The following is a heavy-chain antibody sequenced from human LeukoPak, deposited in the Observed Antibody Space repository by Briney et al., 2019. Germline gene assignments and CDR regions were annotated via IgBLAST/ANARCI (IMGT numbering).Heavy chain of an antibody. J-gene: IGHJ4*01. Sequence: SGGSLRLSCAVSGFTFSSYWMNWVRQAPGKGLEWVASIKQDGGEKSYVDSVKGRFTISRDNAKNSLCLQMSSLRAEDTAVYYCARDGTAAGLYFDLWGQGTLVTVSS. CDR1: GFTFSSYW. CDR2: IKQDGGEK. D-gene: IGHD6-13*01. CDR3: ARDGTAAGLYFDL. V-gene: IGHV3-7*01.